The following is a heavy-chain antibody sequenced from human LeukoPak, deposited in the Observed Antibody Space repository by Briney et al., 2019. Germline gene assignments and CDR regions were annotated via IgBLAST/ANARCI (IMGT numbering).Heavy chain of an antibody. D-gene: IGHD6-19*01. Sequence: GGSLRLSCASAGFTFSSYAMSWVRQAPGKGLEWVSAISGSGGSTYYADSVKGRFTISRDNSKNTLYLQMNSLRAEDTAVYYCAKAENSGWYDYWGQGTLVTVSS. CDR1: GFTFSSYA. J-gene: IGHJ4*02. CDR2: ISGSGGST. V-gene: IGHV3-23*01. CDR3: AKAENSGWYDY.